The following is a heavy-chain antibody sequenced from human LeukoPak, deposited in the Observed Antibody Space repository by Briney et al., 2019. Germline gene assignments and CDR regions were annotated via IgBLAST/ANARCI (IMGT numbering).Heavy chain of an antibody. V-gene: IGHV3-48*03. CDR1: GFTFSSYE. Sequence: PGGSLRLSCAASGFTFSSYEMNWVRQAPGKGLEWVSYISSSGSTIYYADSVKGRFTISRDNAKNSLYLQMSSLRAEDTAVYYCARDRPNYGDYGVGSDAFDIWGQGTMVTVSS. CDR2: ISSSGSTI. CDR3: ARDRPNYGDYGVGSDAFDI. D-gene: IGHD4-17*01. J-gene: IGHJ3*02.